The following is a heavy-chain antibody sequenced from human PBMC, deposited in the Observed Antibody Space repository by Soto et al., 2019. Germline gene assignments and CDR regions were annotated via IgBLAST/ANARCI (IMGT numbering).Heavy chain of an antibody. CDR2: VYYSGNT. V-gene: IGHV4-59*12. Sequence: QVQLQESGPRVVKPSETLSLTCTVSGGSMTGYYWTWIRQPPGKGLAWIGNVYYSGNTNYNPSLKSRVPMSEDTSRNQFSLDLSSVTAADTAVYYCVKASLTTSGEVVDHWWFDPWGQGTLVNVSS. CDR3: VKASLTTSGEVVDHWWFDP. CDR1: GGSMTGYY. D-gene: IGHD3-16*02. J-gene: IGHJ5*02.